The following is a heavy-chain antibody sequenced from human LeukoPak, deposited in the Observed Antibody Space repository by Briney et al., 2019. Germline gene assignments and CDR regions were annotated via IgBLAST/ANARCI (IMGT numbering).Heavy chain of an antibody. CDR1: GGSVSSGSYY. CDR2: IYYSGST. CDR3: ATRSYSSGCDFDY. V-gene: IGHV4-61*01. Sequence: SETLSLTCTVSGGSVSSGSYYWSWIRQPPGKGLEWIGYIYYSGSTNYNPSLKSRVTISVDTSKNQFSLKLSSVTAAATAVYYCATRSYSSGCDFDYWGQGTLVTVSS. J-gene: IGHJ4*02. D-gene: IGHD6-19*01.